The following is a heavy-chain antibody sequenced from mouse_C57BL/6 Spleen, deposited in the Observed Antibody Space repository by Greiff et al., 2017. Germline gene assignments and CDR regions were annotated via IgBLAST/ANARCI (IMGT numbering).Heavy chain of an antibody. J-gene: IGHJ4*01. CDR1: GFTFSSYG. D-gene: IGHD1-1*01. Sequence: EVMLVESGGDLVKPGGSLKLSCAASGFTFSSYGMSWVRQTPDKRLEWVATISSGGSYTYYPDSVKGRFTISRDNAKNTLYLQMSSLKSEDTAMYYCARAYYGSSHYAMDYWGQGTSVTVSS. CDR2: ISSGGSYT. V-gene: IGHV5-6*01. CDR3: ARAYYGSSHYAMDY.